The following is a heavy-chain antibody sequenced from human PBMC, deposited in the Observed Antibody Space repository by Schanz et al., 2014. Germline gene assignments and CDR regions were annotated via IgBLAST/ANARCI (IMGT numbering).Heavy chain of an antibody. Sequence: QVQLRESGPGLVKPSKTLSLTCTVSGGSISSYYWSWIRQPAGKGLEWIGRIYTSGSTNYNPSLKSRVTMSVDTSKNQFSLKLSSVTDADTAVYYCARHGRGLAKYQLLYFDYWGQGTLVTVSS. CDR2: IYTSGST. CDR1: GGSISSYY. V-gene: IGHV4-4*07. J-gene: IGHJ4*02. CDR3: ARHGRGLAKYQLLYFDY. D-gene: IGHD2-2*01.